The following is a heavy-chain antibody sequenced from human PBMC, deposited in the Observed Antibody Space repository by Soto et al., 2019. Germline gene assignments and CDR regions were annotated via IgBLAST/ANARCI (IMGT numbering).Heavy chain of an antibody. J-gene: IGHJ4*02. CDR1: GYSFTSYW. D-gene: IGHD3-22*01. V-gene: IGHV5-51*01. CDR3: ARIHYYDSSGYPTGYYFDY. CDR2: IYPGDSDT. Sequence: PGESLKISCKGSGYSFTSYWIGWVRQMPGKGLEWIGIIYPGDSDTRYSPSFQGQVTISADKSISTAYLQWSSLKASDTAMYYCARIHYYDSSGYPTGYYFDYWGQGTLVTVSS.